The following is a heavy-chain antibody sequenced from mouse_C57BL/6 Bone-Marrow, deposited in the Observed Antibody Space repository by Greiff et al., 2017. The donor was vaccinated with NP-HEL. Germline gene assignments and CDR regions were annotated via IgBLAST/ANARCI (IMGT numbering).Heavy chain of an antibody. CDR3: VRHEDV. J-gene: IGHJ1*03. CDR2: IRSKSNNYAT. CDR1: GFSFNTYA. Sequence: EVKLMESGGGLVQPKGSLKLSCAASGFSFNTYAMNWVRQAPGKGLDWVARIRSKSNNYATSYADSVKDRFTISRDDSESMLYLQMNNVKTEDTAMYYCVRHEDVWGTGTTVTVSS. V-gene: IGHV10-1*01.